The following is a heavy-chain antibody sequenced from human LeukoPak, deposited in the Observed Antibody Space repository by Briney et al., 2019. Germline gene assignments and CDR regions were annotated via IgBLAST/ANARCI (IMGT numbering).Heavy chain of an antibody. CDR2: INPSGGST. CDR3: ARDPRSNYYGSGPMDV. CDR1: GYTFTSYY. D-gene: IGHD3-10*01. V-gene: IGHV1-46*01. Sequence: ASVKVSCKASGYTFTSYYMHWVRQAPGQGLEWMGIINPSGGSTSYAQKFQGRVTMTRDMSTSTAYMELSSLRSDDTAVYYCARDPRSNYYGSGPMDVWGKGTTVTISS. J-gene: IGHJ6*03.